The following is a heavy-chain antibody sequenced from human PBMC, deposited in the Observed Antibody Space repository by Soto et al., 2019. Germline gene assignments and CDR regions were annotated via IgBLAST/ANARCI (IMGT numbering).Heavy chain of an antibody. J-gene: IGHJ4*02. V-gene: IGHV3-23*01. CDR3: AKRNTDSILGGPTDY. D-gene: IGHD3-3*01. CDR2: ITGSGGST. CDR1: GFTFNSYA. Sequence: EVQMLESGGGLVQPGGTLRLSCAASGFTFNSYAMSWFRQAPGKGLEWVSTITGSGGSTYYVDSVKGRFTISRDNFENTLYLQMDSLRAEDTALYYCAKRNTDSILGGPTDYWGQGTLVTISS.